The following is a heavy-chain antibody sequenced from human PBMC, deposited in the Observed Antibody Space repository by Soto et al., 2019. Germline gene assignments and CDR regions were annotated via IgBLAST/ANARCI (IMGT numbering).Heavy chain of an antibody. D-gene: IGHD3-22*01. V-gene: IGHV5-51*01. J-gene: IGHJ5*02. CDR3: ARKDKSGYFNWFDP. CDR2: IFPSDSDT. CDR1: GYRFTSYW. Sequence: PGESLKISCRTSGYRFTSYWIAWVRQMPGKGLEWMGIIFPSDSDTRYSPSFQGQVTISADRSTSTVFLQWASLKASDAAVYFCARKDKSGYFNWFDPWGQGTLVTVSS.